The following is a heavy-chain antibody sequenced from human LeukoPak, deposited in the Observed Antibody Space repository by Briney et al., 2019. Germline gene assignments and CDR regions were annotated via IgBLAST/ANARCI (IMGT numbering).Heavy chain of an antibody. D-gene: IGHD5-12*01. CDR2: IFSTGNT. J-gene: IGHJ4*02. CDR1: GFTVSNYA. CDR3: ARTRASYDDY. V-gene: IGHV3-53*01. Sequence: PGGSLRLSCAASGFTVSNYAMSWGRQAPGKGLEWVSVIFSTGNTDYADSVKGRFTISRDNSKNTLYLQMNSLRAEDTAVYYCARTRASYDDYWGQGTLVTVSS.